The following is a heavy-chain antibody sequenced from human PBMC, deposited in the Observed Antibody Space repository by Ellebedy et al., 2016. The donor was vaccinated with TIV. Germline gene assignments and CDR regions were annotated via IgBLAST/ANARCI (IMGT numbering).Heavy chain of an antibody. CDR1: GFTFSSYW. V-gene: IGHV3-7*04. D-gene: IGHD3-22*01. J-gene: IGHJ2*01. CDR3: ARDRLEMIVVVISDWYFDL. CDR2: IKQDGSEK. Sequence: GGSLRLXXAASGFTFSSYWMSWVRQAPGKGLEWVANIKQDGSEKYYVDSVKGRFTISRDNAKNSLYLQMNSLRAEDTAVYYCARDRLEMIVVVISDWYFDLWGRGTLVTVSS.